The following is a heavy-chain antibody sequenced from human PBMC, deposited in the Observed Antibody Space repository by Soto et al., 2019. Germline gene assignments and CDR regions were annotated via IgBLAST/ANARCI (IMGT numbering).Heavy chain of an antibody. CDR1: GDSISTYY. J-gene: IGHJ4*02. CDR3: ARENRAYCGGDCYSYFFDY. V-gene: IGHV4-59*01. CDR2: IYYSGTT. D-gene: IGHD2-21*02. Sequence: QVQLQESGPGLVKPSETLSLTCTVSGDSISTYYWSWIRQPPGKGLEWIGYIYYSGTTSYNPSLMSRVTTSLDTSKNQFSLKLSSVSAADTAVYYCARENRAYCGGDCYSYFFDYWGPGTLVAVSS.